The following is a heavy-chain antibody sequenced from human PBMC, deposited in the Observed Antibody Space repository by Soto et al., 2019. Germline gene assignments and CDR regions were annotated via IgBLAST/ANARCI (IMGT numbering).Heavy chain of an antibody. CDR3: ASGVPGDY. Sequence: PGGSLRLSCEASGFTFSRHSMNWVRQAPGKGLEWVSSISSSSSYIYYADSVKGRFSISRDDAKNSLYLQMNSLRAEDTAVYYCASGVPGDYWGQGTLVTVSS. CDR2: ISSSSSYI. D-gene: IGHD3-10*01. J-gene: IGHJ4*02. CDR1: GFTFSRHS. V-gene: IGHV3-21*01.